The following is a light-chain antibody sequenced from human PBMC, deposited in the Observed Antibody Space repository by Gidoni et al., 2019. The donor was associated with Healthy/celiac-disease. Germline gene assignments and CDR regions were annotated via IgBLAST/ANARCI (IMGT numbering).Light chain of an antibody. Sequence: QAVLTQPSSLSASPGASASLTCTLRSGINVGTYRIYWYQQKQGSPPQSLLRYKSDSDKQQGSGVPSRFSGSKDASANAGILLIAGLQSEDEADYYCMIWHSSAWVFGGGTKLTVL. CDR3: MIWHSSAWV. CDR2: YKSDSDK. J-gene: IGLJ3*02. V-gene: IGLV5-45*03. CDR1: SGINVGTYR.